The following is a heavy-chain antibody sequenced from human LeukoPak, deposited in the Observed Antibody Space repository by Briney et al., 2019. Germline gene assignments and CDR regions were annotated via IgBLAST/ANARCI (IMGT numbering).Heavy chain of an antibody. V-gene: IGHV3-30*03. CDR2: ISYDGSNE. CDR3: ARGGTPPIYHHYHRDF. Sequence: PGGSLRLSCAASGFTFSSYGMHWVRQAPGKGLEWVAVISYDGSNEYYADSVKGRFSISRDNSKNTLYLQMNSLRAEDTAVCYWARGGTPPIYHHYHRDFGGKRPTVTV. J-gene: IGHJ6*03. CDR1: GFTFSSYG. D-gene: IGHD1-26*01.